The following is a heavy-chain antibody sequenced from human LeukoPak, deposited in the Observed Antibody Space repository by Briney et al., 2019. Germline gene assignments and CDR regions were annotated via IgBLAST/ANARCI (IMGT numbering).Heavy chain of an antibody. CDR3: ARLSSSGFVVVY. Sequence: PGGSLRLSCATSAFTFRTYGMHWVRQAPGKGLEWVAFIRYDGSNKYYADSVKGRFTISRDNSKNTLYLQMNSLRAEDTAVYYCARLSSSGFVVVYWGQGTLVTVSS. CDR1: AFTFRTYG. D-gene: IGHD6-19*01. J-gene: IGHJ4*02. CDR2: IRYDGSNK. V-gene: IGHV3-30*02.